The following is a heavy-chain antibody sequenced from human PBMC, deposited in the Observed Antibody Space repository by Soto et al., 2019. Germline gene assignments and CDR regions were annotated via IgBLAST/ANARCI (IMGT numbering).Heavy chain of an antibody. CDR2: IYWDDDK. J-gene: IGHJ4*02. Sequence: QITLKESGPTLVKPTQTLTLTCTFSGFSLSTSGVGVGWIRQPPGKALEWLALIYWDDDKRYSPSLKSRLTIPKDTSKNQGVLTLTNMDPVDTATYYCAHTPGYRGYDHTFDYWGQGTLVTVSS. V-gene: IGHV2-5*02. CDR1: GFSLSTSGVG. D-gene: IGHD5-12*01. CDR3: AHTPGYRGYDHTFDY.